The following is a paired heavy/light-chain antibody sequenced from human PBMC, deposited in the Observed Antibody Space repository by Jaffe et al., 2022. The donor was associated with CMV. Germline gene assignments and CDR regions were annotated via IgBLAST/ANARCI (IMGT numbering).Light chain of an antibody. Sequence: QSVLTQPPSTSGTPGQRVTISCSGSNSNIGKHIVNWYQQLPGTAPKLLIRVNNQRPSGVPDRFSGSKSGTSASLAISGLQSDDEADYYCAAWDDSLNGWVFGGGTKVTVL. J-gene: IGLJ3*02. V-gene: IGLV1-44*01. CDR1: NSNIGKHI. CDR2: VNN. CDR3: AAWDDSLNGWV.
Heavy chain of an antibody. D-gene: IGHD1-26*01. V-gene: IGHV3-33*08. J-gene: IGHJ5*01. CDR3: ARGEGSQHYNWFDS. Sequence: QVRLVESGGGVVQTGRSLRLSCEASGLNFRIYGMHWVRQAPGKGLEWVAAIWYDGSTQYYSDSVKGRFTISRDNPKSTLYLQMNSLRREDTAVYYCARGEGSQHYNWFDSLGQGTRVTVSS. CDR2: IWYDGSTQ. CDR1: GLNFRIYG.